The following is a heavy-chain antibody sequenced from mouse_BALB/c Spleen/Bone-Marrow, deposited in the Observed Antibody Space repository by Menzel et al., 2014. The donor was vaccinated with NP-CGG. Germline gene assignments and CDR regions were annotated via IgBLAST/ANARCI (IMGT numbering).Heavy chain of an antibody. Sequence: EVQLQQSGAELVKPGASVKLSCTASGFNITDTYMHWVKQRPEQGLEWIGRIDPANGNTKYDPKFQGKATLTADTSSNIAYLQLSSLTSEDNSVYYCANYYYGRDWFAYWGQGTLVTVSA. J-gene: IGHJ3*01. V-gene: IGHV14-3*02. CDR3: ANYYYGRDWFAY. D-gene: IGHD1-1*01. CDR1: GFNITDTY. CDR2: IDPANGNT.